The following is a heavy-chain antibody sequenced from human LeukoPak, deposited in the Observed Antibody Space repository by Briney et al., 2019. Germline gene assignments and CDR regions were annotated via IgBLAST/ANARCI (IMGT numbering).Heavy chain of an antibody. CDR1: GFVFSNYD. CDR3: ARDLNREDFDY. V-gene: IGHV3-33*01. J-gene: IGHJ4*02. D-gene: IGHD1-14*01. CDR2: IWLDGSAT. Sequence: PGGSLRLSCAASGFVFSNYDMHWVRQAPGKGLEWVAIIWLDGSATYYGDSVKGRFTVSRDNSNNTLYLQMNSLRVEDTAVYYCARDLNREDFDYWGQGTLAAVSS.